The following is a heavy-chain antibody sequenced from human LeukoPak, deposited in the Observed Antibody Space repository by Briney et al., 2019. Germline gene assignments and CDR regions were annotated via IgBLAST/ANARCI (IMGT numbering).Heavy chain of an antibody. CDR1: GFTVSSNY. CDR2: IYSGGST. V-gene: IGHV3-53*01. CDR3: ATPGGIAVAGTFSGFDY. J-gene: IGHJ4*02. Sequence: PGGSLRLSCAASGFTVSSNYMSWVRQAPGKGLEWVSVIYSGGSTYYADSVKGRFTIFGDNSKNTLYLQMNSLRAEDTAVYYCATPGGIAVAGTFSGFDYWGQGTLVTVSS. D-gene: IGHD6-19*01.